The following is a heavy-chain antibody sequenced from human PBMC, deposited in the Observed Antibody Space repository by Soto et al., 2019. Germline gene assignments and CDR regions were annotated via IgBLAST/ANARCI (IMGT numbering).Heavy chain of an antibody. CDR2: IYYSGST. D-gene: IGHD4-17*01. CDR3: ARHGPMTTVNFDY. Sequence: SETLSLTCTVSGGSISSSSYYWGWIRQPPGKGLEWIGSIYYSGSTYYNPSLKSRVTISVATSKNQFSLKLSSVTAADTAVYYCARHGPMTTVNFDYWGQGTLVTVSS. V-gene: IGHV4-39*01. CDR1: GGSISSSSYY. J-gene: IGHJ4*02.